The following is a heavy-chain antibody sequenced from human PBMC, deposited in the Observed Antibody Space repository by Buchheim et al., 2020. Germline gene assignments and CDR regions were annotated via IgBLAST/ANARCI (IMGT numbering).Heavy chain of an antibody. V-gene: IGHV3-48*02. CDR1: GFTLSSHS. CDR2: ITSNSRTT. J-gene: IGHJ3*01. D-gene: IGHD2-15*01. CDR3: ARDNGYSSAYNDVFDV. Sequence: EVQLVESGGGLVQPGGYLRLSCAASGFTLSSHSMNWVRQAPGKGLEWVSYITSNSRTTKYADSVKGRFTISRDNAKNSLYLQMNSLRDEDTAVYYCARDNGYSSAYNDVFDVWGQGT.